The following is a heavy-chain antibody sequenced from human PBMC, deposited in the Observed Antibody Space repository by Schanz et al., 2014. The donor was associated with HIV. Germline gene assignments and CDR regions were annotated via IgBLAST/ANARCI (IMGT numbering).Heavy chain of an antibody. V-gene: IGHV3-33*08. D-gene: IGHD1-20*01. Sequence: QVQLVESGGGLVKPGGSLRLSCAASGFSFSDYYMSWIRQAPGKGLEWVAVIWYDGSKKYYADSVKGRFTISRDNSKKTLYLQMNSLRAEDTAVYYCARGEAITYYYHYYGMDVWGQGTTVTVSS. J-gene: IGHJ6*02. CDR2: IWYDGSKK. CDR3: ARGEAITYYYHYYGMDV. CDR1: GFSFSDYY.